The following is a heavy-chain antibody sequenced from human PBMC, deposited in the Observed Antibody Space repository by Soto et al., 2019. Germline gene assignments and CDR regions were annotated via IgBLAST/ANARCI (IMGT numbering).Heavy chain of an antibody. CDR2: IWYDADKK. J-gene: IGHJ6*02. Sequence: QVHLVESGGGVVQPGRSLRLSCAASGFSFSTYGMHWVRQAPGKGLEWVAVIWYDADKKFYVDSVKGRFTISRDNYKNTLYRQMNSLRAEDTAIYSCAKGDPYYSGMAVWGQGTTVTVPS. D-gene: IGHD3-16*01. CDR1: GFSFSTYG. V-gene: IGHV3-33*06. CDR3: AKGDPYYSGMAV.